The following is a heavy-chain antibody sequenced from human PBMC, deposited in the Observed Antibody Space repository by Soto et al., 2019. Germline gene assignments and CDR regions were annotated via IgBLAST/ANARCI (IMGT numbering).Heavy chain of an antibody. J-gene: IGHJ6*02. V-gene: IGHV3-23*01. CDR2: ISGSGGST. D-gene: IGHD2-2*01. CDR3: AKGYCSSTSCYYYYYGMDV. Sequence: VGSLRLSCAASGFTFSSYAMSWVRQAPGKGLEWVSAISGSGGSTYYADSVKGRFTISRDNSKNTLYLQMNSLRAEDTAVYYCAKGYCSSTSCYYYYYGMDVWGQGTTVTVSS. CDR1: GFTFSSYA.